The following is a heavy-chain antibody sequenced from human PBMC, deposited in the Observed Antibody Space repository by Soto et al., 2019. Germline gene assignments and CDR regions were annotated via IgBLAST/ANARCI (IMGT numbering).Heavy chain of an antibody. Sequence: TLSLTCAVYGGSFSGYYWSWIRQPPGKGLEWIGEINHSGSTNYNPSLKSRVTISVDTSKNQFSLKLSSVTAADTAVYYCARVCLWFGESANWFDPWGQGTLVTVSS. CDR3: ARVCLWFGESANWFDP. CDR1: GGSFSGYY. D-gene: IGHD3-10*01. V-gene: IGHV4-34*01. J-gene: IGHJ5*02. CDR2: INHSGST.